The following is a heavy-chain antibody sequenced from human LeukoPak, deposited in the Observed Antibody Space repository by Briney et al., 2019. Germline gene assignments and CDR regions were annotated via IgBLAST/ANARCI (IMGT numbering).Heavy chain of an antibody. Sequence: ASETLSLTCTVSGGSISSYHWSWFRQPAGKGLEWIGRLSTSGSTNYNPSLKSRVTMSVDTSKNQFSLKLSSVTAADPAVYYCARGPYYCSGDSCYPCFDYWGQGTLVTVSS. D-gene: IGHD2-15*01. CDR3: ARGPYYCSGDSCYPCFDY. CDR2: LSTSGST. J-gene: IGHJ4*02. CDR1: GGSISSYH. V-gene: IGHV4-4*07.